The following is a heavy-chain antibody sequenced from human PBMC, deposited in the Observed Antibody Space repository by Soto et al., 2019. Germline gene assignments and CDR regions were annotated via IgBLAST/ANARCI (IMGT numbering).Heavy chain of an antibody. CDR2: IYYSGST. D-gene: IGHD5-18*01. Sequence: SETLSLTCTVSGGSISGYYWSWIRQPPGKGLEWIAYIYYSGSTNYNPSLKSRVTISVDTSKNQFSLKMSSVTAADTAVYYCARTLYSYGPRFDYWGQGTLVTVSS. V-gene: IGHV4-59*01. CDR3: ARTLYSYGPRFDY. CDR1: GGSISGYY. J-gene: IGHJ4*02.